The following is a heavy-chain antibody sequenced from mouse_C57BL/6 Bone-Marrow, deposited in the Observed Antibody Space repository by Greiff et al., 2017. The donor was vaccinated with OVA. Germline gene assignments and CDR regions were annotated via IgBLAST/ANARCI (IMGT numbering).Heavy chain of an antibody. CDR3: AKLARFAY. J-gene: IGHJ3*01. CDR2: IDPSDSYT. D-gene: IGHD4-1*01. Sequence: VKLQESGAELVKPGASVKLSCKASGYTFTSYWMQWVKQRPGQGLEWIGEIDPSDSYTNYNQKFKGKATLTVDTSSSTAYMQLSSLTSEDSAVYYCAKLARFAYWGQGTLVTVSA. CDR1: GYTFTSYW. V-gene: IGHV1-50*01.